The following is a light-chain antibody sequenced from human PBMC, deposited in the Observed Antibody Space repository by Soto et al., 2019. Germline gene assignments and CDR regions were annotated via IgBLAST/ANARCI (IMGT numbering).Light chain of an antibody. J-gene: IGLJ1*01. V-gene: IGLV2-14*01. CDR1: SSDVGGYNY. CDR2: EVS. Sequence: QSALTQPASVSGSPGQAITISCTGTSSDVGGYNYVSWFQQHPGKAPKLMIYEVSNRPSGVPNRFSGSKSGNTASLTISGLQSEDEAEYYCNSYTSNNTFVFGAGTKLTVL. CDR3: NSYTSNNTFV.